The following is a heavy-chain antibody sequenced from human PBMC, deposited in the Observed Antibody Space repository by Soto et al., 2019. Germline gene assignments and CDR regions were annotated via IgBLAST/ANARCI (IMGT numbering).Heavy chain of an antibody. CDR2: IYYSGNT. V-gene: IGHV4-31*01. CDR1: GDSIMKDSYY. D-gene: IGHD2-8*01. CDR3: ARGFAHGKCYAFES. J-gene: IGHJ4*02. Sequence: QVQLQESGPGLVKPSQTLSLTCNVSGDSIMKDSYYWNWIRQHPEKGLEWIGYIYYSGNTAYHPALKTLFNISAEKAKNQFSLNLTSVTSADTAVYYYARGFAHGKCYAFESWGKGTKVTVSS.